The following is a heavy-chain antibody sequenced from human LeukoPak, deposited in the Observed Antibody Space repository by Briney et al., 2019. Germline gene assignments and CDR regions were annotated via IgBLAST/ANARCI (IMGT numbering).Heavy chain of an antibody. CDR2: VSSSGSTI. V-gene: IGHV3-48*02. CDR3: ARGRGSSNYFDY. J-gene: IGHJ4*02. Sequence: SGVSLRLSCAASGFTFSYYSINWVRQAPGKGLEWVSSVSSSGSTIYYADSVKGRFSMSRDNAKNSVYLQMTSLRDEDTAAYYCARGRGSSNYFDYWGQGTLVTVSS. D-gene: IGHD6-13*01. CDR1: GFTFSYYS.